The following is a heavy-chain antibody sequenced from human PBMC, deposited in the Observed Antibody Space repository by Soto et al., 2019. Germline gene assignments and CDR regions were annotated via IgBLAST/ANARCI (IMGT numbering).Heavy chain of an antibody. CDR2: IHTGNGDT. J-gene: IGHJ4*02. D-gene: IGHD3-22*01. CDR3: ARDYDSSGYPRYYFDY. CDR1: GYTFTSYP. V-gene: IGHV1-3*04. Sequence: GASVKVSCKTSGYTFTSYPRHWVRQAPGQRLEWMGWIHTGNGDTKSSQRFQGRVTFTMDSSATTAYMELSSLTSEDTAVYYCARDYDSSGYPRYYFDYWGQGTLVTVSS.